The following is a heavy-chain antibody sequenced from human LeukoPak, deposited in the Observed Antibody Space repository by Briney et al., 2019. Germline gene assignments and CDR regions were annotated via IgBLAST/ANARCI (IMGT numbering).Heavy chain of an antibody. CDR1: RGSISSYY. CDR3: ARGRITIFGVVIPHFDN. Sequence: SETLSLTCTVSRGSISSYYWSWIRQPPGKGLEWIGYIDNSRNTNSNPSLKSRVTMSVDTSKNQFSLKLSSVIAADTAVYYCARGRITIFGVVIPHFDNWGQGTLVTVSS. CDR2: IDNSRNT. D-gene: IGHD3-3*01. J-gene: IGHJ4*02. V-gene: IGHV4-59*01.